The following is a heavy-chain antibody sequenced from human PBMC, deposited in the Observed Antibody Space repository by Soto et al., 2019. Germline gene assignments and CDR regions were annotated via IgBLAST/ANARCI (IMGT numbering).Heavy chain of an antibody. D-gene: IGHD2-21*02. Sequence: QVQLVESGGGVVQSGRSLRLSCAASGFTFSSYGMHWVRQAPGKGLEWVALVWFDGSKKYYADSVKGRFTISRDNSKKTLYLQMNSLRVEDTAVYYCAREGRAYCGGDFSLFDNWGQGTLVTVSS. CDR2: VWFDGSKK. CDR3: AREGRAYCGGDFSLFDN. CDR1: GFTFSSYG. J-gene: IGHJ4*02. V-gene: IGHV3-33*01.